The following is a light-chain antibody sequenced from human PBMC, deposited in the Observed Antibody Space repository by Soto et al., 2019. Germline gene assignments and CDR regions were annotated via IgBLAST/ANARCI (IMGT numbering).Light chain of an antibody. CDR3: QQYNNWQGK. CDR2: DVS. Sequence: EIVLTQSPATLSLSPGERATLSCRASQSVDNYLAWYQQKPGQAPRLLIYDVSNRATGTPARFSGSGSGTDFTLSISSLEPEDFEVYYCQQYNNWQGKFGKGTKVDI. CDR1: QSVDNY. J-gene: IGKJ1*01. V-gene: IGKV3-11*01.